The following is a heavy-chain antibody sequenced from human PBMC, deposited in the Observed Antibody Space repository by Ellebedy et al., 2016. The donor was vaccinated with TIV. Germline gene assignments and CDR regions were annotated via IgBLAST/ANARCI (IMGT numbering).Heavy chain of an antibody. Sequence: SETLSLTCTVSGGSISSYYWSWIRQPPGKGLEWIGYIYSSGSTYYNPSLKSRVTISIDTSKNQFSLKLSSVTAADTAVYFCARGDSTSSRIYYWGQGTLVT. CDR1: GGSISSYY. CDR3: ARGDSTSSRIYY. J-gene: IGHJ4*02. CDR2: IYSSGST. V-gene: IGHV4-4*09. D-gene: IGHD6-6*01.